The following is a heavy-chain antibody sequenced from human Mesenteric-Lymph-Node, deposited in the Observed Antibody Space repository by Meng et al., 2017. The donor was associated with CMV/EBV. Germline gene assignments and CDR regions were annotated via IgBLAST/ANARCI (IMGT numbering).Heavy chain of an antibody. CDR1: GYTFTSYG. CDR2: ISVYNGNT. V-gene: IGHV1-18*01. Sequence: KASGYTFTSYGISWVRQAPGQGLEWMGWISVYNGNTKYAQKLQGRVTMTTDTSTSTAYMELRSLRSDDTAVYYCARSSTLGPAASDYWGQGTLVTVSS. D-gene: IGHD2-2*01. CDR3: ARSSTLGPAASDY. J-gene: IGHJ4*02.